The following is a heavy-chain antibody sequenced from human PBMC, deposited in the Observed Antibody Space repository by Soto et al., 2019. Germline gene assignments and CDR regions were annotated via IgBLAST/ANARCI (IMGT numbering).Heavy chain of an antibody. J-gene: IGHJ6*02. CDR3: ARHSVNGKDRYYYGMDV. D-gene: IGHD2-15*01. Sequence: PGESLKISCKGSGYSFTSYWIGWVRQMPGKGLEWMGIIYPGDSDTRYSPSFQGQVTISADKSISTAYLQWSSLKASDTAMYYCARHSVNGKDRYYYGMDVWGQGTTVTVSS. CDR1: GYSFTSYW. CDR2: IYPGDSDT. V-gene: IGHV5-51*01.